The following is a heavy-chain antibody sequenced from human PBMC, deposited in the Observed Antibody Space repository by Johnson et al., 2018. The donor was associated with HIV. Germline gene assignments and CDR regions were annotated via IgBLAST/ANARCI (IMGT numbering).Heavy chain of an antibody. CDR3: TTPGYSSSWYLGGQNVFDI. CDR1: GFTFTSFA. V-gene: IGHV3-49*04. Sequence: EVQLVESGGGVVQPGTSLRLSCAASGFTFTSFAMHWVRQAPGTGLEWVGFIRSNAYGGTTEYAASVKGRFTISRDDSKSIAYLQMNSLKTEDTAVYYCTTPGYSSSWYLGGQNVFDIWGQGTMVTVSS. D-gene: IGHD6-13*01. J-gene: IGHJ3*02. CDR2: IRSNAYGGTT.